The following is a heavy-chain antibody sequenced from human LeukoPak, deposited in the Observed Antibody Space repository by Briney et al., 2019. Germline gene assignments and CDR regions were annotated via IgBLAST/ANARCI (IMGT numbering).Heavy chain of an antibody. D-gene: IGHD3-16*01. CDR1: GFTFSSYA. CDR3: ARVSKGRTFTFYYYYMDV. CDR2: ISYDGSNK. V-gene: IGHV3-30*04. Sequence: PGGSLRLSCAASGFTFSSYAMHWVRQAPGKGLEWVAVISYDGSNKYYADSVKGRFTISRDNAKNSLYLQMNSLRAEDTAVYYCARVSKGRTFTFYYYYMDVWGKGTTVTVSS. J-gene: IGHJ6*03.